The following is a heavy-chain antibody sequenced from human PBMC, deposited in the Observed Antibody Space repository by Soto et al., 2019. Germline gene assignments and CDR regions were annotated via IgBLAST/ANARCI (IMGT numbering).Heavy chain of an antibody. CDR1: GFTFSSYW. CDR2: INSDESST. J-gene: IGHJ4*02. Sequence: GGSLRLSCAASGFTFSSYWMHWVRQAPGKGLVWVSRINSDESSTSYADSVKGRFTISRDNAKNTLYLQMNSLRAEVTAVYYCARDRNDYGDYEADYWGQGTLVTVAS. D-gene: IGHD4-17*01. CDR3: ARDRNDYGDYEADY. V-gene: IGHV3-74*01.